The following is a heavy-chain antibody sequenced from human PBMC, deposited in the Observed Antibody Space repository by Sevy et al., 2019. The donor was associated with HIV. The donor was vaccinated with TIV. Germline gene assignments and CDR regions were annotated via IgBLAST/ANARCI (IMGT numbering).Heavy chain of an antibody. CDR1: GGSITSNNYY. CDR3: ASQPGYRSTYYGFSLSRTFDS. D-gene: IGHD6-19*01. CDR2: IYHSGNT. V-gene: IGHV4-39*01. J-gene: IGHJ4*02. Sequence: SETLSLTCSVSGGSITSNNYYWGWIRQPPGKGLEWIGSIYHSGNTYYNPSLKSRVTVSVDTSRSHFSLKVTSVAASDTAVYFCASQPGYRSTYYGFSLSRTFDSWGPGTLVTVSS.